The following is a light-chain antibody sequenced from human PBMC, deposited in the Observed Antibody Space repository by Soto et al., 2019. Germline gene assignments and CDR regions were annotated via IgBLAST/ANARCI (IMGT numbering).Light chain of an antibody. CDR2: AAS. V-gene: IGKV1-39*01. J-gene: IGKJ5*01. Sequence: DIQMTQSPSSLSASVGDRVIITCRASQTISSHLNWYQQEPGKAPNLLVYAASSLQSGVQYRFTGSGSGTDFTLNISSLQNEDLATYFCQKSYTTPITFGQGTRLEIK. CDR1: QTISSH. CDR3: QKSYTTPIT.